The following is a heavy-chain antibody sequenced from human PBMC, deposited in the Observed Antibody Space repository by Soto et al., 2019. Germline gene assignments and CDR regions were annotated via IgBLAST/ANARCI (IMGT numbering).Heavy chain of an antibody. CDR1: GYTFTSYG. V-gene: IGHV1-18*01. J-gene: IGHJ4*02. CDR2: ISAYNGNT. D-gene: IGHD3-16*02. Sequence: GASVKVSCKASGYTFTSYGISWVRQAPGQGLEWMGWISAYNGNTNYAQKLQGRVTMTTDTSTSTAYMELRSLRSDDTAVYYCARDVTFRYDYIWGSYRRHDYWGQGTLVTVSS. CDR3: ARDVTFRYDYIWGSYRRHDY.